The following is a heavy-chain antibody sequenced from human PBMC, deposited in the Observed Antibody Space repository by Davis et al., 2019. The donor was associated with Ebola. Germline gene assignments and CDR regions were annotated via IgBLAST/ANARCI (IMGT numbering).Heavy chain of an antibody. J-gene: IGHJ6*02. V-gene: IGHV7-4-1*02. CDR3: ARDRGLYYYYGMDV. Sequence: ASVKVSCKASGYTFTSYAMNWVRQAPGQGLEWMGWINTNTGNPTYAQGFTGRFAFSLDTSVSTAYLQISSLKAEDTAVYYCARDRGLYYYYGMDVWGQGTTVTVSS. CDR1: GYTFTSYA. D-gene: IGHD3-10*01. CDR2: INTNTGNP.